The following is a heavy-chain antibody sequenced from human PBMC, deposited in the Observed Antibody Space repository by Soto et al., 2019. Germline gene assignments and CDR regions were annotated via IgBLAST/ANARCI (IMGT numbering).Heavy chain of an antibody. J-gene: IGHJ4*02. CDR2: IIPIFGTA. D-gene: IGHD5-12*01. CDR1: GGTFSSYA. V-gene: IGHV1-69*01. CDR3: ARYVDIVATNDPAMGFFDY. Sequence: QVQLVQSGAEVKKPGSSVKVSCKASGGTFSSYAISWVRQAPGQGLEWMGGIIPIFGTANYAQKFQGRVTITADESTSTAYMELSSLRSEDTAVYYCARYVDIVATNDPAMGFFDYWSQGTLVTVSS.